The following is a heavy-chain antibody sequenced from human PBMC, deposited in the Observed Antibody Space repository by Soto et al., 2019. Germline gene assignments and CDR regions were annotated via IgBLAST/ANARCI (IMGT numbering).Heavy chain of an antibody. J-gene: IGHJ3*02. CDR3: ARAFPSGNAFDI. CDR1: GHTFTGYY. Sequence: VKVSCKASGHTFTGYYMHWVRQAPGQGLEWMGWINPNSGGTNYARKFQGWVTMTRDTSISTAYMELSRLRSDDTAVYYCARAFPSGNAFDIWGQGTMVTVSS. V-gene: IGHV1-2*04. D-gene: IGHD2-21*01. CDR2: INPNSGGT.